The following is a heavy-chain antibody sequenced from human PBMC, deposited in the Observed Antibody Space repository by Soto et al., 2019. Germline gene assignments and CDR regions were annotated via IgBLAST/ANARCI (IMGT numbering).Heavy chain of an antibody. J-gene: IGHJ5*02. CDR2: ISYDGSNK. CDR3: ARDGGDSSSWSS. CDR1: GFTFSSYA. D-gene: IGHD6-13*01. V-gene: IGHV3-30-3*01. Sequence: WGSLRLSCAASGFTFSSYAMHWVRQAPGKGLEWVAVISYDGSNKYYADSVKGRFTISRDNSKNTLYLQMNSLRAEDTAVYYCARDGGDSSSWSSWGQGTLVTVSS.